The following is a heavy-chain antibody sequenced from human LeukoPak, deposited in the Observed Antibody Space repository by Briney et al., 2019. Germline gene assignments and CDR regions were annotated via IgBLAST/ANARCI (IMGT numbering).Heavy chain of an antibody. V-gene: IGHV3-33*01. D-gene: IGHD6-6*01. CDR2: IWYDGSNK. Sequence: PGGSLRLSCAASGFTFSSYGMHWVRQAPGKGLEWVAVIWYDGSNKYYADSVKGRFTISRDNSKNTLYLQMNSLRAEDTAVYYCARGKVAAGPIDCWGQGTLVTVSS. J-gene: IGHJ4*02. CDR1: GFTFSSYG. CDR3: ARGKVAAGPIDC.